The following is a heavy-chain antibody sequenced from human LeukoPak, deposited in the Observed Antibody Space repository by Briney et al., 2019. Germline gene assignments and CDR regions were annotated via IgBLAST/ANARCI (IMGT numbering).Heavy chain of an antibody. CDR3: ARERVRGYSGYDSQLNYFDY. D-gene: IGHD5-12*01. V-gene: IGHV4-59*01. CDR2: IYYSGST. Sequence: PSETLFLTCTVSGGSISSYYWSWIRQPPGKGLEWIGYIYYSGSTNYNPSLKSRVTISVDTSKNQFSLKLSSVTAADTAVYYCARERVRGYSGYDSQLNYFDYWGQGTLVTVSS. J-gene: IGHJ4*02. CDR1: GGSISSYY.